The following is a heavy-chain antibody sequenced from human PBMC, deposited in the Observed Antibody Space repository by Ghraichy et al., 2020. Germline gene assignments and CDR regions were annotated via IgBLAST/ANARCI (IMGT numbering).Heavy chain of an antibody. Sequence: GGSLRLSCAASGFTFSSFWMHWVRQAPGKGLVWVSRINRDGRSTTYADSVEGRFTISRDNAKNTLYLQMNSLRAEDTAVYFCARGAARNFDYWGQGTLVTVSS. J-gene: IGHJ4*02. CDR2: INRDGRST. V-gene: IGHV3-74*01. CDR1: GFTFSSFW. CDR3: ARGAARNFDY. D-gene: IGHD2-15*01.